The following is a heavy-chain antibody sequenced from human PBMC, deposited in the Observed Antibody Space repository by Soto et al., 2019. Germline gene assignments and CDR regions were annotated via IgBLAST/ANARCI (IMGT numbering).Heavy chain of an antibody. CDR1: RGSISSGTNY. D-gene: IGHD6-25*01. V-gene: IGHV4-39*01. J-gene: IGHJ4*02. CDR2: IYYSGST. CDR3: ARHEAGWYFDY. Sequence: TSGTLSRTCTVSRGSISSGTNYWAWILQPPGKGLEWIANIYYSGSTFYNPSLKSRVTISLDTSKNQFSLKLRSVTPADTAVYHCARHEAGWYFDYCGQGALVTVSS.